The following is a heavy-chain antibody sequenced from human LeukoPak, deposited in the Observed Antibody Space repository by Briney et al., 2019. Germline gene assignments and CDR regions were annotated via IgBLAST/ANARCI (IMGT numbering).Heavy chain of an antibody. Sequence: ASVKVSCKVSGYTLTELSMHWVRQAPGKGLEWMGGFDPEDGETIYAQKFQGRDTMTEDTSTDTAYMELSSLRTEDTAVYYRATDPRTSPGDSSGYYLGYWGQGTLVTVSS. D-gene: IGHD3-22*01. V-gene: IGHV1-24*01. CDR3: ATDPRTSPGDSSGYYLGY. J-gene: IGHJ4*02. CDR1: GYTLTELS. CDR2: FDPEDGET.